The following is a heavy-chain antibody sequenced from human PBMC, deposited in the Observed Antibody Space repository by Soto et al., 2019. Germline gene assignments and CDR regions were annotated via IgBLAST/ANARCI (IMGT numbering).Heavy chain of an antibody. CDR3: AGDCEYEEGLYS. Sequence: SVKLSCNASAGTFSRYAISWWRRGPGDGREWIGGNRPIFGRANYAQKLQGRATITEDKSTRIAYMELSSLRSEDAAVYYYAGDCEYEEGLYSWSQGRKGSVS. D-gene: IGHD2-2*01. J-gene: IGHJ3*02. CDR2: NRPIFGRA. V-gene: IGHV1-69*06. CDR1: AGTFSRYA.